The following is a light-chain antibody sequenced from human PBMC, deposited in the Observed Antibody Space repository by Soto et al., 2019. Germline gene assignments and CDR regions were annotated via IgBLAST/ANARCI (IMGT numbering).Light chain of an antibody. CDR1: QTISHF. CDR2: DAS. CDR3: QQYTSYSRA. J-gene: IGKJ1*01. Sequence: DIQMTQSPSTLSASVGDRVTITCRASQTISHFLAWYQQKPGKVPKRLIYDASNLGSGVPSRFSGSGSGTDFTLTISGLQPDDFTTYYCQQYTSYSRAFGQGTKVDIK. V-gene: IGKV1-5*01.